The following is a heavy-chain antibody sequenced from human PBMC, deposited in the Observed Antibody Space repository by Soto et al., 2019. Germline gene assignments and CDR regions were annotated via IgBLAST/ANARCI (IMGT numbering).Heavy chain of an antibody. CDR3: ATSLGYCSSTSCYTPDYYYYGMDV. CDR1: GYTLTELS. D-gene: IGHD2-2*02. J-gene: IGHJ6*02. CDR2: FDPEDGET. V-gene: IGHV1-24*01. Sequence: ASVKVACKVSGYTLTELSMHWVRQAPGKGLEWMGGFDPEDGETIYAQKFQGRVTMTEDTSTDTAYMELSSLRSEDTAVYYCATSLGYCSSTSCYTPDYYYYGMDVWGQGTTVTVSS.